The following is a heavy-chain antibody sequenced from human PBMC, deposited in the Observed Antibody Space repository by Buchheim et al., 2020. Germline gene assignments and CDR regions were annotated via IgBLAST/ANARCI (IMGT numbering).Heavy chain of an antibody. J-gene: IGHJ6*02. CDR2: ISYDGSNK. V-gene: IGHV3-30*04. CDR3: ARDPSKEQLVLLFGMDV. Sequence: QVQLVESGGGVVQPGRSLRLSCAASGFTFSSYAMHWVRQAPGKGLEWVAVISYDGSNKYYADSVKGRFTISRDNSKNTLYLQMNSLRAEDTAVYYCARDPSKEQLVLLFGMDVWGQGTT. D-gene: IGHD6-13*01. CDR1: GFTFSSYA.